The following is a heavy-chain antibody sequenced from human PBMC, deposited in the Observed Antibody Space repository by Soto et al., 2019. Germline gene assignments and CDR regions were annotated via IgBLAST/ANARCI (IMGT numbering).Heavy chain of an antibody. CDR2: ISYDGILK. D-gene: IGHD3-10*01. CDR1: GFTFSAFG. Sequence: GGPLRLSCAASGFTFSAFGMHWVRQAPGKGLEWVAIISYDGILKYYADSVKGRFTISRDTSKGALYLQMNSLRPEDTAVYYCAKDFKVSGGHYGSLNYYYGMDVWGQGTTVTVSS. J-gene: IGHJ6*02. CDR3: AKDFKVSGGHYGSLNYYYGMDV. V-gene: IGHV3-30*18.